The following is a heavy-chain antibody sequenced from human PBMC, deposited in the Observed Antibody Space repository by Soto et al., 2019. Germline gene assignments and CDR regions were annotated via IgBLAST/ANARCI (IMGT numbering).Heavy chain of an antibody. Sequence: PGGSLRLSCAASGFTFSSYSMNWVRQAPGKGLEWVSSISSSSSYIYYADSVKGRFTISRDNAKNSLYLQMNSLRAEDTAVYYCARDDRAYLTQRWFDPWGQGTLVTVSS. CDR3: ARDDRAYLTQRWFDP. CDR1: GFTFSSYS. D-gene: IGHD2-21*01. CDR2: ISSSSSYI. J-gene: IGHJ5*02. V-gene: IGHV3-21*01.